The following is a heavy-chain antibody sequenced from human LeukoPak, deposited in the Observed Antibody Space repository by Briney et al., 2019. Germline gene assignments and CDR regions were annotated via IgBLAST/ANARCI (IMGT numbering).Heavy chain of an antibody. CDR3: ARDGSWHIVATFQGAFDI. V-gene: IGHV3-30*04. CDR2: ISYDGSNK. D-gene: IGHD5-12*01. J-gene: IGHJ3*02. CDR1: GFTFSSYA. Sequence: GGSLRLSCAASGFTFSSYAMHWVRQAPGKGLEWVAVISYDGSNKYYADSVKGRFTISRDNSKNTLYLQMNSLRAEDTAVHYCARDGSWHIVATFQGAFDIWGQGTMVTVSS.